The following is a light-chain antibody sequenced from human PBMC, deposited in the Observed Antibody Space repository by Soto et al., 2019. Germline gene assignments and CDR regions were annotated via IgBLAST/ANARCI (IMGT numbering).Light chain of an antibody. CDR2: GAS. CDR3: QQYGSPDMYT. Sequence: EIVLTQSPGTLSLSPGERATLSCRASQSVSSSYLAWYQQKPGQAPRLLIYGASSRATGIPDMFSGSGSGTDFTLTISRLEPEDFAVYYCQQYGSPDMYTFGQGTKLEIK. J-gene: IGKJ2*01. CDR1: QSVSSSY. V-gene: IGKV3-20*01.